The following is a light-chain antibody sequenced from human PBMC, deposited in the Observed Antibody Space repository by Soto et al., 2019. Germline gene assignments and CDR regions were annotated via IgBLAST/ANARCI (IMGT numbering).Light chain of an antibody. Sequence: IVLTQSKGTLSLSPGERAILSCMASQSVSNNYLAWYQQKPGQAPRLLIYGASNRATGIPDRFSGSGSGTDFTLTISRLEPEDFAVYYCQQYGRSGTFGQGTMVDIK. J-gene: IGKJ1*01. CDR1: QSVSNNY. CDR2: GAS. V-gene: IGKV3-20*01. CDR3: QQYGRSGT.